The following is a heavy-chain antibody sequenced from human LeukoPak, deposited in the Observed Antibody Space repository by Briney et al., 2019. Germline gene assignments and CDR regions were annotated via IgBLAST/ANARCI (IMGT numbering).Heavy chain of an antibody. Sequence: KPSETLSLTCTDSGGSVSSGSYYWSWIRQPPGKGLEWIGYIYYSGSTNYNPSLKSRVTISVDTSKNQFSLKLSSVTAADTAVYYCARGRVFGVVIRLYYFDYWGQGTLVTVSS. J-gene: IGHJ4*02. CDR2: IYYSGST. V-gene: IGHV4-61*01. CDR1: GGSVSSGSYY. CDR3: ARGRVFGVVIRLYYFDY. D-gene: IGHD3-3*01.